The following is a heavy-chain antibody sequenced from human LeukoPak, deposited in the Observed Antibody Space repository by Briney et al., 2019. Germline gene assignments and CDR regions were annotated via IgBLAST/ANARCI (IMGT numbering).Heavy chain of an antibody. Sequence: ASVKVSCKASGYTITGYYMHWVRQAPGQGLEWMGWINPNSGGTNYAQKFQGRVTMTRDTSISTAYMELSRPGYNATAAHYFTRDLVRDNSNPDAFDIWGQGTMVTVSS. D-gene: IGHD1-1*01. V-gene: IGHV1-2*02. CDR3: TRDLVRDNSNPDAFDI. CDR2: INPNSGGT. CDR1: GYTITGYY. J-gene: IGHJ3*02.